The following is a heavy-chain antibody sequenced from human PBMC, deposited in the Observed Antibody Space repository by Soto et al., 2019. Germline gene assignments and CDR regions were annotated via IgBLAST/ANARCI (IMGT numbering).Heavy chain of an antibody. D-gene: IGHD2-15*01. Sequence: LSLTCTVSGGSISSYYWSWIRQPPGKGLEWIGYIYYSGSTNYNPSLKSRVTISVDTSKNQFSLKLSSVTAADTAVYYCARRWRDAFDLWGQGTMVTVSS. V-gene: IGHV4-59*01. J-gene: IGHJ3*01. CDR3: ARRWRDAFDL. CDR1: GGSISSYY. CDR2: IYYSGST.